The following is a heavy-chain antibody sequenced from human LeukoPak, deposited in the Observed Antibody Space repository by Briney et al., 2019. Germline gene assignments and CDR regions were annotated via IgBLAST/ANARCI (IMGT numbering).Heavy chain of an antibody. D-gene: IGHD3-3*01. Sequence: SETLSLTCTVSGGSISSGSYYWSWIRQPAGKGLEWIGRIYTSGSTNYNPCLKSRVTISVDTSKNQFSLKLSSVTAADTAVYYCARDLGYYDFWSGYSMGGYFDYWGQGTLVTVSS. CDR2: IYTSGST. J-gene: IGHJ4*02. CDR1: GGSISSGSYY. V-gene: IGHV4-61*02. CDR3: ARDLGYYDFWSGYSMGGYFDY.